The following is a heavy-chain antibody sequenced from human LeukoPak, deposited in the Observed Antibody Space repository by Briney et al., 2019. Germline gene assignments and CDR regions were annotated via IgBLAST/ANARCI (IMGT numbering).Heavy chain of an antibody. CDR1: GYTFNNYD. J-gene: IGHJ4*02. D-gene: IGHD1-1*01. CDR2: MNPNSGHT. CDR3: ARVPRESNSH. Sequence: ASVKVSCKAPGYTFNNYDINWVRQATGQRLEWMGYMNPNSGHTVYAQKFQGRVTMTRDTSISTAYMELSSLRFDDTAVYYCARVPRESNSHWGQGTLVTVSS. V-gene: IGHV1-8*01.